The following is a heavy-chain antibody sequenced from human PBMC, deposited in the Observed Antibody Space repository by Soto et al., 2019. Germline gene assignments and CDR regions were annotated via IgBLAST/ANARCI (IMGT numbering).Heavy chain of an antibody. CDR1: LFIFSNYW. D-gene: IGHD1-1*01. CDR2: ISNDGSIT. CDR3: AKDLTWNQADY. J-gene: IGHJ4*02. V-gene: IGHV3-74*01. Sequence: GWSLRLSCEASLFIFSNYWMHWVLQTPGTGLVWVSRISNDGSITNYADSVKGRFTISRDNAKNTLYLQMNSLRAEDTAVYYCAKDLTWNQADYWGQGALVTVSS.